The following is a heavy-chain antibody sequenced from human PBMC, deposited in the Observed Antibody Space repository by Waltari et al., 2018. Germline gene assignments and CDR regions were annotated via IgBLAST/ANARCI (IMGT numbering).Heavy chain of an antibody. V-gene: IGHV4-38-2*01. CDR3: ARVRQRLADY. J-gene: IGHJ4*02. D-gene: IGHD6-25*01. CDR1: GYSISSGYY. CDR2: IYHSGST. Sequence: QVQLQESGPGLVKPSETLSLTCAVSGYSISSGYYWGWIRQPPGKGLEWIGSIYHSGSTYYNPSLKSRVTISVDTSKNQFSLKLSSVTAADTAVYYCARVRQRLADYWGQGTLVTVSS.